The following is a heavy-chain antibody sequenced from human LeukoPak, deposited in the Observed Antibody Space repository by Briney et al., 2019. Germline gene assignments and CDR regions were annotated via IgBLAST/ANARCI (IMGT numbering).Heavy chain of an antibody. CDR1: GFTFSSYE. Sequence: QAGGSLRLSCAASGFTFSSYEMNWVRQAPGKGLEWVSYISSSGRSINYADSVRGRFTISRDNGKNSLYLQMNSLRAEDTAVYYCAGVRYCSGGSCYGNWYDPWGQGTLVTVSS. J-gene: IGHJ5*02. CDR2: ISSSGRSI. CDR3: AGVRYCSGGSCYGNWYDP. D-gene: IGHD2-15*01. V-gene: IGHV3-48*03.